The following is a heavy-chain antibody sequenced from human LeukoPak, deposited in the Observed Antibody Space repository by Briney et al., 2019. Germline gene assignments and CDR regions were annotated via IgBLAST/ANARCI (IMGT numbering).Heavy chain of an antibody. J-gene: IGHJ4*02. D-gene: IGHD5-12*01. CDR3: AAGYSGYEYPNC. CDR2: IVVGSGNA. CDR1: GFTFTSSA. Sequence: SVKVSCKASGFTFTSSAVQWVRQARGQRLEWIGWIVVGSGNANYAQKFQERVIIIRDMSTRTVYMELSSLTFEDTAVYYCAAGYSGYEYPNCWGQGTLVTVSS. V-gene: IGHV1-58*01.